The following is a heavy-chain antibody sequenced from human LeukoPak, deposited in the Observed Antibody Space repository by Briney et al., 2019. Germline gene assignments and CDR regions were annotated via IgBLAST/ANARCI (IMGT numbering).Heavy chain of an antibody. CDR2: IHKDGSNK. D-gene: IGHD1-14*01. CDR3: ATLTVNFDY. Sequence: GGSLRLSCAASGFTFSSSGMHWVRQAPGKGLEWVASIHKDGSNKYYADSVKGRFTISRDNSKNTLYLQMSSLRAEDTAVYYCATLTVNFDYWGQATLATVSS. V-gene: IGHV3-30*02. CDR1: GFTFSSSG. J-gene: IGHJ4*02.